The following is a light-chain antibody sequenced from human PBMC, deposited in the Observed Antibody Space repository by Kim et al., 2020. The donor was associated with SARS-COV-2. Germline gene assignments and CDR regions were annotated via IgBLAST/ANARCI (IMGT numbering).Light chain of an antibody. J-gene: IGKJ1*01. V-gene: IGKV1-17*01. CDR2: AAS. CDR3: LQQADFPWT. CDR1: QDITND. Sequence: DIQMTVSPFSLSASVGDRVSITCRASQDITNDLGWYQQKPGESPKRLIYAASNLQSGVPSRFSGSGSGTEFTLTISSLQPEDFATYYCLQQADFPWTCGQGTKVDI.